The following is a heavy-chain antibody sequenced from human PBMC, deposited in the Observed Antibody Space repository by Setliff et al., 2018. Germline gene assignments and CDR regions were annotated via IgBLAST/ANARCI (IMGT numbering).Heavy chain of an antibody. Sequence: PSETLSLTCAVSGGSISSGGYSWSWIRQPPGKGLEWIGYIYHSGSTYYNPSLKSRVTILSDTSKNQFSLILSSVTAADTAVYYCASERESASRQTYFDSWGQGTLVTVSS. CDR1: GGSISSGGYS. CDR2: IYHSGST. CDR3: ASERESASRQTYFDS. V-gene: IGHV4-30-2*02. J-gene: IGHJ4*02. D-gene: IGHD2-15*01.